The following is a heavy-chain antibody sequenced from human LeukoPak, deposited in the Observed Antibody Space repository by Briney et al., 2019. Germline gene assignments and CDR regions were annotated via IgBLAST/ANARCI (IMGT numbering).Heavy chain of an antibody. Sequence: GGSLRLPCVASGITFGNYAMSWVRQTPGKRLEWVSAISGGGGATYYADSVKGRFTISRDNFQNTLFLQMNSLRAEDTAVYYCTKIGRTSDLDYWGQGTLVAVSS. J-gene: IGHJ4*02. CDR1: GITFGNYA. V-gene: IGHV3-23*01. D-gene: IGHD1-1*01. CDR2: ISGGGGAT. CDR3: TKIGRTSDLDY.